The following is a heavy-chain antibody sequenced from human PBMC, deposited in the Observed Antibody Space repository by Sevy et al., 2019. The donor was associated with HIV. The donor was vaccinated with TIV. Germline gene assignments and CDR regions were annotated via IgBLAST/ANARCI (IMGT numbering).Heavy chain of an antibody. CDR1: GFAFRTYA. D-gene: IGHD3-9*01. CDR2: ISSNGDNA. V-gene: IGHV3-30-3*01. Sequence: GGSLRLSCAASGFAFRTYAFHWVRQAPGRGLEWVGLISSNGDNAFYANSVRGRFTISSDNSMNTLYLELNNLTPDDTAVYYCARGPEWELTSFLSPWGQGTLVTVSS. CDR3: ARGPEWELTSFLSP. J-gene: IGHJ5*02.